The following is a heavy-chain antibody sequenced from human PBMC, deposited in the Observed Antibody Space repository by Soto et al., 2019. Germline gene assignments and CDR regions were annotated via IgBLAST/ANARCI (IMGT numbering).Heavy chain of an antibody. CDR3: AAVMGSDYDYVWGSLSFDH. D-gene: IGHD3-16*01. V-gene: IGHV3-23*01. CDR2: ISGSGVRT. CDR1: GFIFATTA. J-gene: IGHJ4*02. Sequence: QLLQSGGGLVQPGGSLRLSCEASGFIFATTAMGWVRQAPGKGLEWVSTISGSGVRTYYADSVKGRFTISRGNSKNTLFLQMNSLRADDTAVYFCAAVMGSDYDYVWGSLSFDHWGQGALVTVST.